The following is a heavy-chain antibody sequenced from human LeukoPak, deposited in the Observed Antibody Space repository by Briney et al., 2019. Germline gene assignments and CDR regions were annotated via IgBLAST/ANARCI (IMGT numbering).Heavy chain of an antibody. CDR3: ARVPRVRIAVVPAAMSYFDY. V-gene: IGHV4-39*01. D-gene: IGHD2-2*01. CDR1: GGSISSSSYY. CDR2: IYYSGST. J-gene: IGHJ4*02. Sequence: SETLSLTCTVSGGSISSSSYYWGWIRQPPGKGLEWIGSIYYSGSTYYNPSLKSRVTISVDTSKNQFSLKLSSVTAADTAVYYCARVPRVRIAVVPAAMSYFDYWGQGTLVTVSS.